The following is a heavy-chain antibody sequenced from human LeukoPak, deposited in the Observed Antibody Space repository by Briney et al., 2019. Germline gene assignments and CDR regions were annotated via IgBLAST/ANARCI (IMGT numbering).Heavy chain of an antibody. J-gene: IGHJ4*02. V-gene: IGHV1-69*13. CDR3: VKNGIYSSGWYGGYFDY. CDR2: IIPIFGTA. D-gene: IGHD6-19*01. Sequence: SVKVSSTASVGTFSSYAISWVRQAPGQGREWMGGIIPIFGTANYAQKFQGRVTITADESTSTAYMELSSLRSEDTAVYYCVKNGIYSSGWYGGYFDYWGQGTLVTVSS. CDR1: VGTFSSYA.